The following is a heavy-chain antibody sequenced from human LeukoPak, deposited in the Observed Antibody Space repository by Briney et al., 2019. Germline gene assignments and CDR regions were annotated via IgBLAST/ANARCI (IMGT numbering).Heavy chain of an antibody. CDR3: ARGSGVISYYYYMDV. CDR1: GGSTSSDSYY. Sequence: PSETLSLTCTVSGGSTSSDSYYWGWIRQPPGKGLEWIGSIYYTGSTYYNPSLKSRVTISVDTSKNQFSLKLSSVTAADTAVYYCARGSGVISYYYYMDVWGKGTTVTVSS. V-gene: IGHV4-39*07. J-gene: IGHJ6*03. D-gene: IGHD3-22*01. CDR2: IYYTGST.